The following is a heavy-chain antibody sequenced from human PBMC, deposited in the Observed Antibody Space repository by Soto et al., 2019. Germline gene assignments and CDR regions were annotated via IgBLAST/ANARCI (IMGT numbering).Heavy chain of an antibody. J-gene: IGHJ5*02. Sequence: QVQLQESGPGLVKPSQTLCLTCTVSGDSMGSGDYYWTWIRQPPGKGLEWIGYIYYIGTTFYNPSLESRVNISIDTSKNHFSLRLTSVTAADTAVYYCSRGSTYYGFLTWGQGTLVTASS. V-gene: IGHV4-30-4*01. CDR2: IYYIGTT. CDR1: GDSMGSGDYY. CDR3: SRGSTYYGFLT. D-gene: IGHD3-10*01.